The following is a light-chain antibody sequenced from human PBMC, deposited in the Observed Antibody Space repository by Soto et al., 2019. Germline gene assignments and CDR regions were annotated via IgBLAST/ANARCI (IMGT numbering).Light chain of an antibody. Sequence: DIQMTQSPSSLSASVGDRVTITCRASQSISSYLNWYQQKPGKAPKLLIYAAFSLQRGVPSRFSGSGSGTDFTLTIISLQPEDVATYYCQKNYTAPITFGGGTQLDLK. CDR1: QSISSY. CDR3: QKNYTAPIT. V-gene: IGKV1-39*01. CDR2: AAF. J-gene: IGKJ4*01.